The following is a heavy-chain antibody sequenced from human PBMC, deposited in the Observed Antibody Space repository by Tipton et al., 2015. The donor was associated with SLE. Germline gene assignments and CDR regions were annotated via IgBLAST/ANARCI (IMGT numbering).Heavy chain of an antibody. CDR2: IYYSGST. CDR1: GGSISSSSYY. V-gene: IGHV4-39*07. CDR3: ARLRHSGYDSYFDY. Sequence: TLSLTCTVSGGSISSSSYYWGWNRQPPGKGLEWIGSIYYSGSTYYNPSLKSRVTISVDTSKNQFSLKLSSVTAADTAVYYCARLRHSGYDSYFDYWGQGTLVTVSS. D-gene: IGHD5-12*01. J-gene: IGHJ4*02.